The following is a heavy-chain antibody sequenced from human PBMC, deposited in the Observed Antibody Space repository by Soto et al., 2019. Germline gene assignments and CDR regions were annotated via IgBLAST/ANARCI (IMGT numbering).Heavy chain of an antibody. J-gene: IGHJ4*02. Sequence: ASVKVSCKTSGYTFSSIGITWVRQAPGQGLEWMGWISPHKDDTYYAQRLQGRVTMTTDTSTNTAYMELRSLRSDDTAVYFCARGLDGSGSYFTNYWGPGTLVTVSS. D-gene: IGHD3-10*01. CDR3: ARGLDGSGSYFTNY. V-gene: IGHV1-18*01. CDR1: GYTFSSIG. CDR2: ISPHKDDT.